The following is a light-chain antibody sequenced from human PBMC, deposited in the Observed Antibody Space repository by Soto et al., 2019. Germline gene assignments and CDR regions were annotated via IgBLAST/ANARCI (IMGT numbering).Light chain of an antibody. V-gene: IGKV1-39*01. CDR3: QQSYSIPWT. CDR1: QDISNY. CDR2: AAS. J-gene: IGKJ1*01. Sequence: DIQMTQSPSSLSASAGDRVTITCQASQDISNYLNWYQQKPGKAPKLLIYAASSLASGVPSRFSGSGSGTDFILTISSLRPEDFATYYCQQSYSIPWTFGQGTKVDIK.